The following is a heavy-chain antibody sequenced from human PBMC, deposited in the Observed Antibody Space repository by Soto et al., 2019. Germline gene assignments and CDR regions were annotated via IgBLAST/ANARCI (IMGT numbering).Heavy chain of an antibody. V-gene: IGHV4-39*01. CDR2: IYYSGST. J-gene: IGHJ6*02. CDR1: VVSISSSSCY. CDR3: ARPGLSLGNYDFWSGSASNYYYYGMDV. D-gene: IGHD3-3*01. Sequence: SETLSLTCTFSVVSISSSSCYWGWIRQPPGKGLEWIGSIYYSGSTYYNPSLKSRVTISVDTSKNQFSLKLSSVTAADTAVYYCARPGLSLGNYDFWSGSASNYYYYGMDVWGQGTTVIVSS.